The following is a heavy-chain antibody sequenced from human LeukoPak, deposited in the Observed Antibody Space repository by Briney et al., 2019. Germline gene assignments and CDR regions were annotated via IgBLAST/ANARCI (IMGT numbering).Heavy chain of an antibody. CDR3: ARGPPHYYGSGSLFDP. Sequence: ASVKVSCKASGYTFTSYGISWVRQAPGQGLEWMGWISAYNGNTNYAQKLQGRVTMTTDTSTSTAYMELRSLRSDDTAVYYCARGPPHYYGSGSLFDPWGQGTLATVSS. J-gene: IGHJ5*02. CDR1: GYTFTSYG. D-gene: IGHD3-10*01. V-gene: IGHV1-18*01. CDR2: ISAYNGNT.